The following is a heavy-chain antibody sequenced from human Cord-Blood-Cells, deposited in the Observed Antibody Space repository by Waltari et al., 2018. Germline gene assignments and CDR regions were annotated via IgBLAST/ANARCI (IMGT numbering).Heavy chain of an antibody. V-gene: IGHV1-69*01. J-gene: IGHJ4*02. D-gene: IGHD2-2*01. Sequence: QVQLVQSGAEVKKPGSSVKVSCKASGGTFISYPISWVRQAHGQGLEWMGGSIPNFGTANDAQKFQGRVTITADESTGTAYMELSSLRSEDTAVYYGARAYARRDCSSTSCYFDYWGQGTLVTVSS. CDR2: SIPNFGTA. CDR3: ARAYARRDCSSTSCYFDY. CDR1: GGTFISYP.